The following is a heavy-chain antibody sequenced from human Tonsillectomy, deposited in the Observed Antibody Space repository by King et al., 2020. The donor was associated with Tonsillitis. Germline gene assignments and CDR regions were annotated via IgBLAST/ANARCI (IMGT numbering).Heavy chain of an antibody. CDR2: INSDGSNT. V-gene: IGHV3-74*01. D-gene: IGHD3-10*01. CDR3: ASLTMVRGVTVFDY. Sequence: EVQLVESGEDLVQPGGSLRLSCAASGFTFSSYWMHWVRQAPGKGLVWVSRINSDGSNTSYADSVKGRFTISRDNAKNTLYLQMNSLRAEDTAVYYCASLTMVRGVTVFDYWGQGTLVTVSS. J-gene: IGHJ4*02. CDR1: GFTFSSYW.